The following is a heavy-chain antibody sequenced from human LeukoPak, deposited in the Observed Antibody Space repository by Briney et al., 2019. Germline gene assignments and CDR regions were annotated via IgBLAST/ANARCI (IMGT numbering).Heavy chain of an antibody. J-gene: IGHJ6*03. CDR1: GFTFSSYW. Sequence: PGGSLSLSCAASGFTFSSYWMSWVRQAPGKGLEWVANIKQDGSEKYYVDSVKGRFSISRDNAKNSLYLQMNSLRAEDTAVYYCARAPPSEVVVAAMIRYYYYMDVWGKGTTVTVSS. V-gene: IGHV3-7*01. D-gene: IGHD2-15*01. CDR3: ARAPPSEVVVAAMIRYYYYMDV. CDR2: IKQDGSEK.